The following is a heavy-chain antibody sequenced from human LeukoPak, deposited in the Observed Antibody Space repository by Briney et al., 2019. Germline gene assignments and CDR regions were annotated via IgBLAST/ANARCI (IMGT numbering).Heavy chain of an antibody. CDR3: ARDDNWDDAFDI. D-gene: IGHD1-20*01. CDR1: GYSISSGYY. CDR2: ISSSGST. V-gene: IGHV4-38-2*02. Sequence: SETLSLTCTVSGYSISSGYYWGWIRQPAGKGLEWIGRISSSGSTNYNPSLKSRVTISVDTSKNQFSLKLSSVTAADTAVYYCARDDNWDDAFDIWGQGTMVTVSS. J-gene: IGHJ3*02.